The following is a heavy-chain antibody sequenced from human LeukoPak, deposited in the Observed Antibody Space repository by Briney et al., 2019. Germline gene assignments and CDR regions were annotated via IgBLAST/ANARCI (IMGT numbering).Heavy chain of an antibody. Sequence: GGSLRLSCAASGFTFSSYWMHWVHQAPGKELVWVSRINSDGSSTSYADSVKGRFTISRDNAKNTLYLQMNSQRAEDTAVYYCARINYYDSSGFDYWGQGTLVTVSS. CDR2: INSDGSST. V-gene: IGHV3-74*01. D-gene: IGHD3-22*01. CDR1: GFTFSSYW. J-gene: IGHJ4*02. CDR3: ARINYYDSSGFDY.